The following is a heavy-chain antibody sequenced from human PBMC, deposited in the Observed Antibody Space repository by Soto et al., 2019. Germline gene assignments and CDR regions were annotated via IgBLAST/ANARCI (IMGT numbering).Heavy chain of an antibody. CDR1: GFSLSTSGVG. CDR2: IYWDDDK. CDR3: AHVGGSLYYYDSAIGAFDI. D-gene: IGHD3-22*01. Sequence: QITLKESGPTLVNPTQTLTLTCTFSGFSLSTSGVGVGWIRQPPGKALEWLALIYWDDDKRYSPSLKSRLTITKDTSKNQVVLTMTNMDPVDTATYYCAHVGGSLYYYDSAIGAFDIWGQGTMVTVSS. J-gene: IGHJ3*02. V-gene: IGHV2-5*02.